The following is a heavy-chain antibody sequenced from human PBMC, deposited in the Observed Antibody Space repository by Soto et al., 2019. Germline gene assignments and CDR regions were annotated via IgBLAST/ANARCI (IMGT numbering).Heavy chain of an antibody. D-gene: IGHD4-4*01. V-gene: IGHV4-39*02. CDR3: ARAERPHDYSKFDY. Sequence: QLQLQESGPGLVRPSGTVSLTCSVSGVSLSSTSYYWGWIRQPPGKRPEWIGSIYNGITYYNPSLKSRVTISADTSKNQFSLKLTSVTAADTAVFYCARAERPHDYSKFDYWGRGMLVTVYS. J-gene: IGHJ4*01. CDR1: GVSLSSTSYY. CDR2: IYNGIT.